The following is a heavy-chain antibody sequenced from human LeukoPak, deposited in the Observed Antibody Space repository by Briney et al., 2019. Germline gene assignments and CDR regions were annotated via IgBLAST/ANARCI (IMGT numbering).Heavy chain of an antibody. J-gene: IGHJ6*02. CDR3: ARGKAAAGTFSYYYYYYGMDV. D-gene: IGHD6-13*01. CDR2: IKQDGSEK. V-gene: IGHV3-7*03. CDR1: GFTFSSYW. Sequence: GGSLRLSCAASGFTFSSYWMSWVRQAPGKGLEWVANIKQDGSEKYYVDSVKGRFTISRDNAKNSLYLQMNSLRAEDTAVYYCARGKAAAGTFSYYYYYYGMDVWGQGTTVTVSS.